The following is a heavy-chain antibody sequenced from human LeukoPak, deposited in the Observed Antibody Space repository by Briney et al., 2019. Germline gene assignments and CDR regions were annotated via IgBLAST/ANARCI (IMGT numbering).Heavy chain of an antibody. CDR3: AKDGRVAVAATGYYGMDV. CDR1: GFTFSSYA. V-gene: IGHV3-23*01. Sequence: GGSLRLSCAASGFTFSSYAMSWVRQAPGKGLEWVSAISGSGGSTNYADSVKGRFTISRDNSKNTLYLQMNSLRAEDTAVYYCAKDGRVAVAATGYYGMDVWGQGTTVTVSS. CDR2: ISGSGGST. D-gene: IGHD6-19*01. J-gene: IGHJ6*02.